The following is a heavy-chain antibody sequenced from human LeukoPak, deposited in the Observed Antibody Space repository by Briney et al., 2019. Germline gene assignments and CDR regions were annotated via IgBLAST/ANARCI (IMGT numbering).Heavy chain of an antibody. V-gene: IGHV3-21*06. J-gene: IGHJ4*02. CDR2: ISGSRDFI. CDR1: GFTFNVYA. Sequence: GGSLRLSCAASGFTFNVYAMHWVRQVPGKGPEWISSISGSRDFIYYADPVKGRFTISRDNAKNSLYLDMNSLRVEDTAVYFCVRALVGAAFDTWGQGALVTVSS. D-gene: IGHD1-26*01. CDR3: VRALVGAAFDT.